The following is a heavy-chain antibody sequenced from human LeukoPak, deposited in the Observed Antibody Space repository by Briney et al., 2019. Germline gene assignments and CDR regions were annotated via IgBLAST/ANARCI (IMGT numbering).Heavy chain of an antibody. CDR2: INSTDGST. D-gene: IGHD3-10*01. Sequence: GASVKVSCKASGYTFTSYYMHWVRQAPGQGLEWMGIINSTDGSTSYAQRFQGRVTMTRDTSTSTVYMELYSLRSEDTAVYYCARSVTMVRSYYQYYGMDVWGQGTTVTVS. J-gene: IGHJ6*02. CDR1: GYTFTSYY. CDR3: ARSVTMVRSYYQYYGMDV. V-gene: IGHV1-46*01.